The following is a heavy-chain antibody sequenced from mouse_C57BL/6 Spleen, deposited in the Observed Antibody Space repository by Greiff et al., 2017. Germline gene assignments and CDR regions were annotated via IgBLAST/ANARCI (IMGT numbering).Heavy chain of an antibody. D-gene: IGHD1-1*01. Sequence: QVQLQQPGAELVKPGASVKLSCKASGYTFTSYWMQWVKQRPGQGLEWIGEIDPSDSYTNYNQKFKGKATLTVDTSSSTAYMQLSSLTSEDSAGYYCAFIITKTDYWGQGTTLTVSS. V-gene: IGHV1-50*01. CDR2: IDPSDSYT. CDR1: GYTFTSYW. J-gene: IGHJ2*01. CDR3: AFIITKTDY.